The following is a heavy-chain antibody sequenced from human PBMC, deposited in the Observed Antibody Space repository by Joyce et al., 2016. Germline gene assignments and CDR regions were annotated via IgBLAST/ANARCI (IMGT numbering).Heavy chain of an antibody. Sequence: QVQLVQSGAEVRKPGSSVKVSCKTSGGTFRSYVISWVRQAPGKGIEWMGGIIPILGRANYAKKFQGRVTITADESTSTAYMEVISLRSEDTAVYYCARDRGIAVRAFDIWGQGTMVIVSS. V-gene: IGHV1-69*01. J-gene: IGHJ3*02. D-gene: IGHD6-19*01. CDR2: IIPILGRA. CDR3: ARDRGIAVRAFDI. CDR1: GGTFRSYV.